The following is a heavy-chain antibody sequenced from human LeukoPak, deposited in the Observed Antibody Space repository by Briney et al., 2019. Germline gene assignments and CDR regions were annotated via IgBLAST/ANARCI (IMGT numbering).Heavy chain of an antibody. D-gene: IGHD2-21*01. CDR1: GYSFTDYY. Sequence: ASVKVSCKTSGYSFTDYYMHWVRQAPGQGLEWMGWINPNSGGTSSTQKFQGRVTMTRDTSISTVYMEVSWLTSDDTAIYYCARADRLHGGPYLIGPWGQGTLVTVSS. CDR3: ARADRLHGGPYLIGP. J-gene: IGHJ5*02. CDR2: INPNSGGT. V-gene: IGHV1-2*02.